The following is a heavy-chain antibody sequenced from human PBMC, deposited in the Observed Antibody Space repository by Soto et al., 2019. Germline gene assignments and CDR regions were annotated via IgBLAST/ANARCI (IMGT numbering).Heavy chain of an antibody. J-gene: IGHJ6*02. Sequence: EVQLVETGGGLIQPGASLRLSCAASGLTVSSNYMSWVRQAPGKGLEWVSVIYSGGSTYYADSVKGRFTISRDNSKNTLYLQINSLRAEYTAVYYCARVGIYCRSTGCSIYGMDVWGQGTTVTVSS. V-gene: IGHV3-53*02. CDR3: ARVGIYCRSTGCSIYGMDV. CDR2: IYSGGST. D-gene: IGHD2-2*01. CDR1: GLTVSSNY.